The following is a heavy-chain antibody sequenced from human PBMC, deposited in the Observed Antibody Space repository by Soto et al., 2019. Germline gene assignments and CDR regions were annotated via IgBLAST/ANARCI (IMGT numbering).Heavy chain of an antibody. J-gene: IGHJ4*02. CDR3: ARGVVSGLLFDD. D-gene: IGHD2-15*01. V-gene: IGHV3-7*01. CDR1: GFTLCSSC. Sequence: XVSRRISFSASGFTLCSSCMSWFRQAPGKGLEWVAKIKQDGSEKYYVDSVKGRFTISRDNAKNSLYLQMNSMRAEDTAVYYCARGVVSGLLFDDWGQGTLVTVYS. CDR2: IKQDGSEK.